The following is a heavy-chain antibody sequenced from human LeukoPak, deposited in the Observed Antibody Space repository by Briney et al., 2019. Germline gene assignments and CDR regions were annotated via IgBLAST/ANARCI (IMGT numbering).Heavy chain of an antibody. D-gene: IGHD2-21*02. J-gene: IGHJ5*02. CDR3: ARLGYCGGDCYSDWFDP. CDR1: GGTFSSYA. Sequence: ASVKVSCKASGGTFSSYAISWVRQAPGQGLEWMGGIIPIFGTANYAQKFQGRVTIIADESTSTAYMELSSLRSEDTAVYYCARLGYCGGDCYSDWFDPWGQGTLVTVSS. CDR2: IIPIFGTA. V-gene: IGHV1-69*13.